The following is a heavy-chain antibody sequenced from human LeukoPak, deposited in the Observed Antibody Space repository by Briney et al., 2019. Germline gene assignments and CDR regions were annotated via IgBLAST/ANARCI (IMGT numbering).Heavy chain of an antibody. V-gene: IGHV3-48*03. CDR2: ISSSGSTI. CDR1: GFTFSSYE. Sequence: GGSLRLSCAASGFTFSSYEMNWVRQAPGKGLEWVSYISSSGSTIYYADSVKGRSTISRDNAKNSLYLQMNSLRAEDTAVYYCARAIGGSSGWYPSYYFDYWGQGTLVTVSS. J-gene: IGHJ4*02. CDR3: ARAIGGSSGWYPSYYFDY. D-gene: IGHD6-19*01.